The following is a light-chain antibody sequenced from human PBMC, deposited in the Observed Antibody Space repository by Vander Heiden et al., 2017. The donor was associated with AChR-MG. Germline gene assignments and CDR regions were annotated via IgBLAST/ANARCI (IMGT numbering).Light chain of an antibody. J-gene: IGLJ3*02. CDR2: DVK. Sequence: QSMLTQPPSVSAAPGQKVTISCSGRSSNNGSHSVSWYQQFPGTAPRLLISDVKKRPSAPPDRFSASKSGTSASLAISGLQTGDEADYYCGTWDSSLSAGVFGGGTKLTVL. CDR1: SSNNGSHS. V-gene: IGLV1-51*01. CDR3: GTWDSSLSAGV.